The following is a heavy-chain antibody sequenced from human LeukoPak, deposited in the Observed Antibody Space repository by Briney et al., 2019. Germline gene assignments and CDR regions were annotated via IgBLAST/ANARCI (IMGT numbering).Heavy chain of an antibody. J-gene: IGHJ4*02. Sequence: GASVKVSCKASGGTFSSYAISWVRQAPGQGLEWMGRIIPILGIANYAQKFQGRVTITADKSTSTAYMELSSLRSEDTAVYYCAREDSSSWFHVFDYWGQGTLVTVSS. CDR3: AREDSSSWFHVFDY. CDR2: IIPILGIA. CDR1: GGTFSSYA. V-gene: IGHV1-69*04. D-gene: IGHD6-13*01.